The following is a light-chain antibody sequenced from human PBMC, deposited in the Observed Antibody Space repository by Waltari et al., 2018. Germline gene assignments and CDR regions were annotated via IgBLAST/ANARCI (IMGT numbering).Light chain of an antibody. CDR1: QNVSTK. J-gene: IGKJ1*01. Sequence: ELVLTQSPATLSVSPDERTTLTCRARQNVSTKVAWYQQRPGQAPRLLIYAASSRATGVPARFGGSGSETDFTLTISGLQSEDFAVYYCQHYEGWPPWTFGQGTKV. CDR3: QHYEGWPPWT. V-gene: IGKV3-15*01. CDR2: AAS.